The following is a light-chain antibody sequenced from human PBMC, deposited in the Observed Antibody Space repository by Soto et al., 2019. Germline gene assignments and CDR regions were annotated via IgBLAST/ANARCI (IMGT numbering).Light chain of an antibody. Sequence: QSALTQPASVSGSPGQSITISCTGTSSDVGGYNYVSWYQQHPGKAPKVMIYDVSDRPSGVSNLFSGSKSGNTAPLTISGLQAEDEADYSCSSYTSSSTFPCVFGTGTKVTVL. V-gene: IGLV2-14*03. CDR2: DVS. J-gene: IGLJ1*01. CDR1: SSDVGGYNY. CDR3: SSYTSSSTFPCV.